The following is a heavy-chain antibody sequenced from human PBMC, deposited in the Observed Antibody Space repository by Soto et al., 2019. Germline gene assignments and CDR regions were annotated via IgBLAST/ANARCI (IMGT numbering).Heavy chain of an antibody. V-gene: IGHV3-23*01. J-gene: IGHJ4*02. CDR1: GFTFSSYA. D-gene: IGHD3-10*01. CDR3: AKDKGSVRGVIFDY. Sequence: PGGSLRLSCASSGFTFSSYAMSWVRQAPGKGLEWVSAISGSGGSTYYADSVKGRFTISRDNSKNTLYLQMNSLRAEDTAVYYCAKDKGSVRGVIFDYWGQGTLVTVSS. CDR2: ISGSGGST.